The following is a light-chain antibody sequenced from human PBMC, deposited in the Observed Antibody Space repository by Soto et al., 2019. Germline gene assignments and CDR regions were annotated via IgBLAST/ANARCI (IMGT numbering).Light chain of an antibody. CDR1: QSINTY. Sequence: DIQMTQSPSSLSASVGDRVTITCRASQSINTYLNWYQQKPGKAPKLLISAASSLQSGVPARFSCSGSGTDFTLIISSVQPEDFATFYWEQSYCPPPTFGQGTNVDIK. V-gene: IGKV1-39*01. CDR2: AAS. CDR3: EQSYCPPPT. J-gene: IGKJ1*01.